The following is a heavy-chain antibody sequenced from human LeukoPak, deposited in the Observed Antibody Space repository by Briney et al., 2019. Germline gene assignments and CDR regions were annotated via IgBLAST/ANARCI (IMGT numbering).Heavy chain of an antibody. CDR1: GFTFSSYG. CDR3: AKDQVPLMIGGGGGLY. V-gene: IGHV3-30*02. J-gene: IGHJ4*02. Sequence: GGSLRLSCAASGFTFSSYGMHWVRQAPGRGLEWVAFIRYDGSNKYHADSVKGRFTISRDNSKNTLYLQMNSLRAEDTAVYYCAKDQVPLMIGGGGGLYWGQGTLVTVSS. CDR2: IRYDGSNK. D-gene: IGHD3-16*01.